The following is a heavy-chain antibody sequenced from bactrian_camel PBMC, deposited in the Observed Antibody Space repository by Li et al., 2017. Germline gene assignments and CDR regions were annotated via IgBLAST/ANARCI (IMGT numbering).Heavy chain of an antibody. J-gene: IGHJ6*01. CDR1: GFTFDDSS. D-gene: IGHD6*01. V-gene: IGHV3S66*01. Sequence: VQLVESGGGSVQAGGSLRLSCTASGFTFDDSSMGWYRQAPGNECELVSADSSDGNTYYADSVKGRFTISYDGAKNTVYLQMNSLKPEDTAVYYCAADLPPYGSSCPGSLGYWGQGTQVTVS. CDR3: AADLPPYGSSCPGSLGY. CDR2: ADSSDGNT.